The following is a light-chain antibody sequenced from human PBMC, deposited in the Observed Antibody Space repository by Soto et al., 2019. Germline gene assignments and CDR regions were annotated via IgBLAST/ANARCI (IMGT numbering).Light chain of an antibody. CDR1: QNIATQF. Sequence: VLTQSPGTLSLSPGESATLSCRASQNIATQFFKRYQQRPGQALRVLIYGTSTRATGIPDRFSGSGSGRDFTLSISRLEPEDFAVYYCQQYSSSSGYTFRQGTKLEIK. CDR2: GTS. J-gene: IGKJ2*01. V-gene: IGKV3-20*01. CDR3: QQYSSSSGYT.